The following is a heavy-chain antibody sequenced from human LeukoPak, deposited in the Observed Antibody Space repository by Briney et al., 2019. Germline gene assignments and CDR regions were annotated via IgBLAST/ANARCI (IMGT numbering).Heavy chain of an antibody. CDR1: GGSIREYY. V-gene: IGHV4-59*01. J-gene: IGHJ3*02. CDR3: ARELVRGVIGAFDI. D-gene: IGHD3-10*01. CDR2: IYDSGST. Sequence: PSETLSLTCTVSGGSIREYYLSWIRQPPRKGLEWIGYIYDSGSTNYNPSLKSRVTISVDTSKNHFSLKLSSVTAADTAVYYCARELVRGVIGAFDIWGQGTMVTVSS.